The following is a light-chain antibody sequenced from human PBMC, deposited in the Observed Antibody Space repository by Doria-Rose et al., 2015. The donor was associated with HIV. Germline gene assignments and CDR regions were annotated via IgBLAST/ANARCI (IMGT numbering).Light chain of an antibody. V-gene: IGKV3-20*01. CDR1: QSASANY. CDR3: HQYASSRT. J-gene: IGKJ1*01. CDR2: GAS. Sequence: EIVLTQSPGTLSLSPGERATLPCRASQSASANYLAWYQQRPGQSPRLLIYGASSRATDIPDRFSGSGSGTDFTLTISRLEPEDFAVYYCHQYASSRTFGQGTKVEIK.